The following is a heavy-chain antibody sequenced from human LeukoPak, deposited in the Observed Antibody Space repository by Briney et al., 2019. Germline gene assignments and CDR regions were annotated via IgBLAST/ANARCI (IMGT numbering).Heavy chain of an antibody. V-gene: IGHV4-61*09. CDR1: GGSMTSGSYY. CDR3: ARGRGNSITLIRGARAYNWFDT. J-gene: IGHJ5*02. D-gene: IGHD3-10*01. CDR2: VYTTGST. Sequence: SETLSLTCTVSGGSMTSGSYYWNWIRQSAGKGLEWLGHVYTTGSTSYNPSLRSRVTISVDMSKNPFSLKLSSVTAADTAVYYCARGRGNSITLIRGARAYNWFDTWGQGTLVTVSS.